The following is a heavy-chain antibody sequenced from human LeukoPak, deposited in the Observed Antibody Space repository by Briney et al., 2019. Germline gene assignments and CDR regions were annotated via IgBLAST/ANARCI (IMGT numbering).Heavy chain of an antibody. J-gene: IGHJ4*02. V-gene: IGHV3-7*01. CDR3: ARSVTASFDY. CDR2: IKQDGSEK. D-gene: IGHD2-21*02. Sequence: PGGSLRLSCAASGFTISSYWMSWVRQAPGKGLEWVANIKQDGSEKYYVDSVKGRFTISRDNAKNSLYLQMNGLRAEDTAVYYCARSVTASFDYWGQGTLVTVSS. CDR1: GFTISSYW.